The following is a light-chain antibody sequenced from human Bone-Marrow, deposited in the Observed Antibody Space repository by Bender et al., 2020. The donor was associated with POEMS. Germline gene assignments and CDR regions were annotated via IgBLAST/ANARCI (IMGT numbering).Light chain of an antibody. V-gene: IGLV1-47*01. CDR2: RDS. Sequence: QSVLNQPPSASGAPGKTGNISCSGSSSDIGSSFVYWYQRLPGAAPKLLIYRDSQRPSGVPDRFSGSKSGTSASLAISGLRSEDAADYYCAAWDDSLSVWVFGGGTKLTVV. CDR1: SSDIGSSF. CDR3: AAWDDSLSVWV. J-gene: IGLJ3*02.